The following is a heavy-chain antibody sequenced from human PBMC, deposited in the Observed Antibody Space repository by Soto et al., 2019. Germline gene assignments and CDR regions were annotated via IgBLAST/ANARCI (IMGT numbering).Heavy chain of an antibody. CDR2: LYYSGST. CDR3: ARMKTLYGSGSDNYFDY. CDR1: GGSISSSSYY. J-gene: IGHJ4*02. Sequence: SETLSLTCTVSGGSISSSSYYWGRMRQPPGKGLEWIGYLYYSGSTNYNPSLKSRVTISVDTSKNQFSLKLSSVTAADTAVYYCARMKTLYGSGSDNYFDYWGQGTLVTVSS. V-gene: IGHV4-61*05. D-gene: IGHD3-10*01.